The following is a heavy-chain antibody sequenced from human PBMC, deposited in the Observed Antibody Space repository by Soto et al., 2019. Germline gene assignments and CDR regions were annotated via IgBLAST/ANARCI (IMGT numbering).Heavy chain of an antibody. Sequence: GGSLRRSGAASGFTFTNYWMQWVRQAPGKGLVRVSRINSDGSSTSHADSVKGRFTISRDNAKNTLYLQMSSLRAEDTAVYYCARPQYLPDDVFDVWGRGTVVTVSS. V-gene: IGHV3-74*01. D-gene: IGHD2-2*01. CDR2: INSDGSST. CDR1: GFTFTNYW. J-gene: IGHJ3*01. CDR3: ARPQYLPDDVFDV.